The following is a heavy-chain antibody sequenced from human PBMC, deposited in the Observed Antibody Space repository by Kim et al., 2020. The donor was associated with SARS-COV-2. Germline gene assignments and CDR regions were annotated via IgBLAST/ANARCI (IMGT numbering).Heavy chain of an antibody. CDR3: ATDRSGWYEGDH. CDR1: GFTFDDYG. CDR2: VGRDGGGA. J-gene: IGHJ4*02. D-gene: IGHD6-19*01. Sequence: GGSLRLSCAASGFTFDDYGMMWVRQAPGKGLEWVSGVGRDGGGAAYGDTVKGRFTISRDNAKNKLYLEMNSLRAEDTALYFCATDRSGWYEGDHWGQGTL. V-gene: IGHV3-20*04.